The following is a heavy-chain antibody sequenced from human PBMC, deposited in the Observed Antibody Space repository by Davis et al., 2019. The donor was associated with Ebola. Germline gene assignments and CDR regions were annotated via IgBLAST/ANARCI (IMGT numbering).Heavy chain of an antibody. D-gene: IGHD2-15*01. V-gene: IGHV5-51*01. Sequence: GESLKISCKASGYSFPNYWIGWVRQMPGKGLEWMGIIYPGDSDTRYSPSFQGQVTISVDKSISTAYLQWSSLKASDTAMYYCAKGYCSGGRCYSGSDYWGQGTLVTVSS. CDR2: IYPGDSDT. J-gene: IGHJ4*02. CDR3: AKGYCSGGRCYSGSDY. CDR1: GYSFPNYW.